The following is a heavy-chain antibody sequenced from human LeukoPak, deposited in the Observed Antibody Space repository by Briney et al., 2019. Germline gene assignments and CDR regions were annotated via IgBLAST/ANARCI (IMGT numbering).Heavy chain of an antibody. CDR2: MNPNSGNT. D-gene: IGHD6-19*01. V-gene: IGHV1-8*01. J-gene: IGHJ4*02. CDR1: EYTFTSCD. CDR3: ARAVAGHGIPDDY. Sequence: ASVRVSCKASEYTFTSCDINWVRQATGQGLEWMGWMNPNSGNTGYAQKFQGRVTMTRNTSISTAYMELSSLRSEDTAVYYCARAVAGHGIPDDYWGQGTLATVSS.